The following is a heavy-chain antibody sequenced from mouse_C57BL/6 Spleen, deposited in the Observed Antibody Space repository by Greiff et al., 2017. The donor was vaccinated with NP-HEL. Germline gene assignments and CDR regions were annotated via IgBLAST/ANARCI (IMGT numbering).Heavy chain of an antibody. D-gene: IGHD2-1*01. Sequence: QVQLQQPGAELVRPGTSVKLSCKASGYTFTSYWMHWVKQRPGQGLEWIGVIDPSDSYTNYNPKFQGKATLTVDTSSSTAYMQLSSLTSEDSAVYYCARANYGNSWFAYWGQGTLVTVSA. CDR3: ARANYGNSWFAY. CDR2: IDPSDSYT. CDR1: GYTFTSYW. V-gene: IGHV1-59*01. J-gene: IGHJ3*01.